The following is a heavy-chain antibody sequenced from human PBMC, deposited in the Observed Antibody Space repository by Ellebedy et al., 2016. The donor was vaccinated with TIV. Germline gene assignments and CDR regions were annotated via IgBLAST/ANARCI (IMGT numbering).Heavy chain of an antibody. CDR3: ARGERTHAFDI. CDR2: INHSGST. Sequence: SETLSLXXAVSGGSISSSNWWSWVRQPPGKGLEWIGEINHSGSTNYNPSLKSRVTISVDTSKNQFSLKLSSVTAADTAVYYCARGERTHAFDIWGQGTMVTVSS. D-gene: IGHD1-1*01. J-gene: IGHJ3*02. CDR1: GGSISSSNW. V-gene: IGHV4-4*02.